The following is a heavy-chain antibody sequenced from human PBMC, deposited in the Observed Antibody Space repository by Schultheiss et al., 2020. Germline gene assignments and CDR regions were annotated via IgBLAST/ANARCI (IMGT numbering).Heavy chain of an antibody. D-gene: IGHD3-3*01. CDR3: ARQRWSYYDFLSGYSVGDFDY. J-gene: IGHJ4*02. CDR1: GGSISSSNW. V-gene: IGHV4-4*02. Sequence: SQTLSLTCAVSGGSISSSNWWSWVRQPPGKGLEWIGFIYYSGGNYYNPSLKSRVTISVDTSKNQFSLKLSSVTAADTAVYYCARQRWSYYDFLSGYSVGDFDYWGQGTLVTVSS. CDR2: IYYSGGN.